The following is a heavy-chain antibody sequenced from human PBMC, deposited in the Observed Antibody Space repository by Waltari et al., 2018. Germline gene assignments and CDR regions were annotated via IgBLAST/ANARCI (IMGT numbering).Heavy chain of an antibody. V-gene: IGHV3-53*01. Sequence: EVQLVESGGGLIQPGGSLRLSCAASGFTVSSNYMSWVRQAPGKGREWVSVIYSGGSTYDADSVKGRFTISRDNSKNTLYLQMNSLRAEDTAVYYCARPKSSSLYDAFDIWGQGTMVTVSS. CDR3: ARPKSSSLYDAFDI. J-gene: IGHJ3*02. CDR1: GFTVSSNY. CDR2: IYSGGST. D-gene: IGHD6-13*01.